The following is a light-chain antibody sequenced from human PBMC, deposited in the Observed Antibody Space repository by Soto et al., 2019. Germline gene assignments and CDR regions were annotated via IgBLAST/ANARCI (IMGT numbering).Light chain of an antibody. CDR1: SSDVGGYNY. Sequence: QSVLTQPPSASGSPGQSVTISCTGTSSDVGGYNYVSWYQQHPGKAPKLMIYEVSKRPSGVPDRFSGSKSGNTASLTVSGLQADDEADYNCSSYAGSTPYVFGTGTKLTVL. V-gene: IGLV2-8*01. CDR2: EVS. J-gene: IGLJ1*01. CDR3: SSYAGSTPYV.